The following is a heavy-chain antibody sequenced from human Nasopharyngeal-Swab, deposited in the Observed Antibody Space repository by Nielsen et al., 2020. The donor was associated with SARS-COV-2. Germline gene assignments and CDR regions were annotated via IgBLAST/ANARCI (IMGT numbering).Heavy chain of an antibody. CDR2: ISASGAGT. CDR1: GFTFSGYA. V-gene: IGHV3-23*01. J-gene: IGHJ4*02. CDR3: AKDQGRYYDSRNFDY. Sequence: GESLKISCAASGFTFSGYALSWVRQAPGKGLEWVSAISASGAGTYFADSVKGRFTISRDNSKNTLYLQMNSLRAEDTAVYYCAKDQGRYYDSRNFDYWGQGTLVTVSS. D-gene: IGHD3-22*01.